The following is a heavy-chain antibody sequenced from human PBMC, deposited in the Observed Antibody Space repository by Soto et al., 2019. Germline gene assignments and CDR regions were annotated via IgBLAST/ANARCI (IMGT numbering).Heavy chain of an antibody. CDR2: ISYEGSTT. CDR3: EKQFNGWSYYCDH. CDR1: GFTFSTNA. Sequence: QVQLVESGGGVVQPGRSLRLSCAASGFTFSTNAMHWVRKAPGKGLEWVAVISYEGSTTYYADSVKGRFTISRDNSKNTLYRQMNSLRAEDTAVYYCEKQFNGWSYYCDHWGQGTLVTVSS. J-gene: IGHJ4*02. D-gene: IGHD6-19*01. V-gene: IGHV3-30-3*02.